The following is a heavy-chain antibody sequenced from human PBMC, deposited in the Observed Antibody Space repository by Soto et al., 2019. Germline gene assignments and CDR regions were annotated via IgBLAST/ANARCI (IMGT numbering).Heavy chain of an antibody. Sequence: GGSLRLSCSASGFIFTDYPMHWVRQAPGKGLEYVAAISKSGADTYYPDSVRGRFTISRDNSKNTLYLQMNSLRAEDTGVYYCAKDPLQRRFAPWGQGTLVTVSS. CDR1: GFIFTDYP. CDR2: ISKSGADT. V-gene: IGHV3-64D*08. CDR3: AKDPLQRRFAP. J-gene: IGHJ5*02.